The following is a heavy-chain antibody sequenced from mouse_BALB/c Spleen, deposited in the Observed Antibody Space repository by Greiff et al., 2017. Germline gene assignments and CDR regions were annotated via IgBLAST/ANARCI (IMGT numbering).Heavy chain of an antibody. J-gene: IGHJ2*01. D-gene: IGHD2-3*01. V-gene: IGHV14-3*02. Sequence: VQLQQSGAELVKPGASVKLSCTASGFNIKDTYMHWVKQRPEQGLEWIGRIDPANGNTKYDPKFQGKATITAGTSSNTAYLQLSSLTSEDTAVYYCARGGYYVGYFDDWGQGTTLTVSS. CDR2: IDPANGNT. CDR3: ARGGYYVGYFDD. CDR1: GFNIKDTY.